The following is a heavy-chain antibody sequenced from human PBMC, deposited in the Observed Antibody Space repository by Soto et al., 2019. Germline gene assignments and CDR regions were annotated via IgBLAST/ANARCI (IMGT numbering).Heavy chain of an antibody. J-gene: IGHJ4*02. CDR3: ARGDHLAMLDY. Sequence: EVQLVESGGGLVQPGRSLRLSCAASGFTFDDYAMHWVRQAPGKGLEWVSGISWNSGSIGYADSVKGRFTISRDNAKNSLYLQMNSLRAEDTALYYCARGDHLAMLDYWGQGTLVTVSS. D-gene: IGHD2-21*01. CDR2: ISWNSGSI. CDR1: GFTFDDYA. V-gene: IGHV3-9*01.